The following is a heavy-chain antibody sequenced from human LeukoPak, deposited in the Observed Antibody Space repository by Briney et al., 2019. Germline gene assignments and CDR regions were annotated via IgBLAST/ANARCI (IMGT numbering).Heavy chain of an antibody. CDR2: ISSTGTHM. J-gene: IGHJ3*02. CDR1: RFTFSSYS. D-gene: IGHD3-10*01. V-gene: IGHV3-21*01. CDR3: ARDPVRGALDGFDI. Sequence: GGSLRLSCAAYRFTFSSYSMNWVRQAPGKGLEWLSSISSTGTHMYYADSVKGRFTISRDNAKNSLYLQMNSLRAEDTAVYYCARDPVRGALDGFDIWGQGTMVTVSS.